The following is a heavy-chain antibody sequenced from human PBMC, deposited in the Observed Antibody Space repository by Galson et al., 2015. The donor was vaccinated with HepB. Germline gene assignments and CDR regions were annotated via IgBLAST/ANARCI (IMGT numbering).Heavy chain of an antibody. CDR2: TYYRSKWHN. CDR1: GDSVSNNSAT. Sequence: CAISGDSVSNNSATWNWIRQSPSRGLEWLGRTYYRSKWHNDYAVSVKSRITINPDTSKNQFSLQLNSVTPEDTAVYYCASGLRIAAATTNWYFDLWGRGTLVTVSS. D-gene: IGHD6-13*01. CDR3: ASGLRIAAATTNWYFDL. J-gene: IGHJ2*01. V-gene: IGHV6-1*01.